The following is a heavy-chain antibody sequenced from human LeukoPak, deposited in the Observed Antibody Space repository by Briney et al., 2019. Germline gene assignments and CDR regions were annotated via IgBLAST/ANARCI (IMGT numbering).Heavy chain of an antibody. Sequence: SVTVSCTASGGTFSSYAISWVRQAPGQGLEWMGGIIPIFGTANYAQKFQGRVTITADESTSTAYMELSSLRSEDTAVYYCARRARTAMALESHYFDYWGQETLVTVSS. CDR3: ARRARTAMALESHYFDY. CDR2: IIPIFGTA. D-gene: IGHD5-18*01. J-gene: IGHJ4*02. CDR1: GGTFSSYA. V-gene: IGHV1-69*13.